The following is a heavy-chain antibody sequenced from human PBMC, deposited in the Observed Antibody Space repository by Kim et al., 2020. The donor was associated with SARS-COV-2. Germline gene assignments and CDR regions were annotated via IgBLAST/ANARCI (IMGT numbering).Heavy chain of an antibody. CDR1: GFTFSSYA. CDR3: AKGVAVAGRSYYYYGMDV. D-gene: IGHD6-19*01. V-gene: IGHV3-23*01. CDR2: ISGSGGST. J-gene: IGHJ6*01. Sequence: GGSLRLSCAASGFTFSSYAVTWVRQAPGKGLESVSVISGSGGSTFYADSVKGRFTISRDNSKNTLYLQMNSLRAEDTAVYYCAKGVAVAGRSYYYYGMDV.